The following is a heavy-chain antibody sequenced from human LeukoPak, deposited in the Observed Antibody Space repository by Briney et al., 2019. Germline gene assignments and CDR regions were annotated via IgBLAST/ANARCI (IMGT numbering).Heavy chain of an antibody. Sequence: SETLSLTCTVSGGSISSDNYYWVWIRQPPGKGLEWIGTIYYSGSTYYNPSLKSRVTISVDTSNNQFSLKLSSVTAADTAVYYCARRYDSSWTFDYWGQGTLVTVSS. CDR1: GGSISSDNYY. CDR2: IYYSGST. CDR3: ARRYDSSWTFDY. D-gene: IGHD6-13*01. V-gene: IGHV4-39*01. J-gene: IGHJ4*02.